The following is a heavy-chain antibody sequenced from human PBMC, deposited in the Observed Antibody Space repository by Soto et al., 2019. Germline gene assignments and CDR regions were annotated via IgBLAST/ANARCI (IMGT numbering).Heavy chain of an antibody. V-gene: IGHV3-13*01. CDR3: ARDLGYSYGRPLDS. Sequence: EVQLVASGGGLVQPGGSLRLSCAASGFTFSDYDMHWVRQVTGKGLEWVSGIGRTGDTYYTGSVRGRFTNSRENAKNSLYLQMNSLRAEDTAVYYCARDLGYSYGRPLDSWGQGTLVTVSS. CDR1: GFTFSDYD. D-gene: IGHD5-18*01. CDR2: IGRTGDT. J-gene: IGHJ4*02.